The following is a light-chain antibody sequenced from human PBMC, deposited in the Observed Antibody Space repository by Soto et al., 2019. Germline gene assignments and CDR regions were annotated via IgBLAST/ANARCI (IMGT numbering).Light chain of an antibody. J-gene: IGKJ5*01. Sequence: EVVLTQSPSTLSSSPGERATLSCRASQTVSSKLAWYQHEPGQAPRLLIYGASSRATGIPDRFSGSGSGTDFTLTISRLEPEDFAVFYCQQYGSSPITFGQGTRLEIK. V-gene: IGKV3-20*01. CDR3: QQYGSSPIT. CDR2: GAS. CDR1: QTVSSK.